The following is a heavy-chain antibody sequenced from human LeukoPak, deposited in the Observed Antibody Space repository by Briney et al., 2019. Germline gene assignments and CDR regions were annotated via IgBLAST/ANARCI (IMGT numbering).Heavy chain of an antibody. Sequence: GGSLRLSCAASGFTFSSYSMNWVRQAPGKGLEWVSSISSSSSYIYYADSVKGRFTISRDNAKNSLYLQMNSLRAEDTAAYYCARITAGRDGYNWGQGTLVTVSS. J-gene: IGHJ4*02. D-gene: IGHD5-24*01. CDR1: GFTFSSYS. CDR2: ISSSSSYI. V-gene: IGHV3-21*01. CDR3: ARITAGRDGYN.